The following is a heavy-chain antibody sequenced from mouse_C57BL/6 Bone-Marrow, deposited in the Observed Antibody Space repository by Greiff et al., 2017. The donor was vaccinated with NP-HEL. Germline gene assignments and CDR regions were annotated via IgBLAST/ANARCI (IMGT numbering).Heavy chain of an antibody. CDR2: INPGSGGT. J-gene: IGHJ3*01. CDR1: GYAFTNYL. Sequence: VQLQQSGAELVRPGTSVKMSCKASGYAFTNYLIEWVKQRPGQGLEWIGVINPGSGGTNYNEKFKGKATLTADKSSSTAYMQLSSLTSEDSAVYFCARGGIYYDYAWFAYWGQGTLVTVSA. V-gene: IGHV1-54*01. CDR3: ARGGIYYDYAWFAY. D-gene: IGHD2-4*01.